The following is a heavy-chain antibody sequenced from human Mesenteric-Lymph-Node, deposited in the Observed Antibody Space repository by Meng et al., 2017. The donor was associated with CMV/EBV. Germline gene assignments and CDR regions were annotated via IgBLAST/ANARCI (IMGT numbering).Heavy chain of an antibody. J-gene: IGHJ3*02. CDR2: IYYSGST. CDR3: AGTGSYDRDAFDI. D-gene: IGHD1-26*01. Sequence: SETLSLTCTVSGGSISSYYWGWIRQPPGKGLEWIGSIYYSGSTYYNPSLKSRVTISVDTSKNQFSLKLSSVTAADTAVYYCAGTGSYDRDAFDIWGQGTMVTVSS. V-gene: IGHV4-39*07. CDR1: GGSISSYY.